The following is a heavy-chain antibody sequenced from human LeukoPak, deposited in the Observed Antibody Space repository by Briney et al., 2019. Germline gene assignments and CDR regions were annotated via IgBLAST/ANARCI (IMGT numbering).Heavy chain of an antibody. CDR2: INTDGSSI. D-gene: IGHD2-2*01. V-gene: IGHV3-74*01. CDR1: GFTFSSYW. J-gene: IGHJ4*02. CDR3: ARAYCSSTSCYDYWGSAFDY. Sequence: PGGSLRLSCAASGFTFSSYWMHWVRQAPGKGLVWVSRINTDGSSIIYADSVKGRFTISRDNAKNTLYLQMNSLRAEDTAVYYCARAYCSSTSCYDYWGSAFDYWGQGTLVTVSS.